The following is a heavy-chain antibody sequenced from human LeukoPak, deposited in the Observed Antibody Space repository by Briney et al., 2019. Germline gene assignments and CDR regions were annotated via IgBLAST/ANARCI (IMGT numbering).Heavy chain of an antibody. CDR3: GTPKVYYYGSGVEYYFDY. Sequence: ASVNLSCKVSGYTLSELSIHLVRHPPGKGLEWMGGFYPEDSETVYAQKFQGRVTMTEDTSTDLAYMELSSMRSEDTAVYYCGTPKVYYYGSGVEYYFDYWGQGTLVTVSS. D-gene: IGHD3-10*01. CDR2: FYPEDSET. V-gene: IGHV1-24*01. CDR1: GYTLSELS. J-gene: IGHJ4*02.